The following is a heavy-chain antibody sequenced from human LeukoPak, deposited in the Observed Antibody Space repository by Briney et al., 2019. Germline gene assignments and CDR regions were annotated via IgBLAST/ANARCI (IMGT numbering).Heavy chain of an antibody. CDR3: AKRRTPVVVEGAFDY. CDR2: ISYDGSNK. V-gene: IGHV3-30*18. CDR1: GFTFSSYG. Sequence: GRSLRLSSAASGFTFSSYGMHWVRQAPGKGLEWVAVISYDGSNKYYADSVKGRFTISRDNSKNTLYLQMNSLRAEDTAVYYCAKRRTPVVVEGAFDYWGQGTLVTVSS. J-gene: IGHJ4*02. D-gene: IGHD2-15*01.